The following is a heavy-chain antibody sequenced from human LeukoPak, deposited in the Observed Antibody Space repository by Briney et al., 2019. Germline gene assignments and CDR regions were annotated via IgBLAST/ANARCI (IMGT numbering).Heavy chain of an antibody. Sequence: SETLSLTCTVSAGSTSSFYWSWIRHPTGQGLEWIGYIYYSGSTNYNPSLKSRVTISVDTSKNQFSLKLSSVTAADTAVYYCARGRKIAFGGVIVPFDYWGQGTLVTVSS. V-gene: IGHV4-59*01. J-gene: IGHJ4*02. CDR1: AGSTSSFY. D-gene: IGHD3-16*02. CDR2: IYYSGST. CDR3: ARGRKIAFGGVIVPFDY.